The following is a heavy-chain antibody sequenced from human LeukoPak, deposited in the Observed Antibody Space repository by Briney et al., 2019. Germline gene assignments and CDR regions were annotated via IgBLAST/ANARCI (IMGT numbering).Heavy chain of an antibody. J-gene: IGHJ4*02. CDR2: ISSGGSTI. CDR1: GFTFSDYY. CDR3: ARDRSPGRGYFPDYFDY. V-gene: IGHV3-11*01. Sequence: GGSLRLSCAASGFTFSDYYMNWIRQAPGKGLEWVSYISSGGSTIYYADSVKGRFTTSRDNAKNSLYLEMNSLRAEDTAVYYCARDRSPGRGYFPDYFDYWGQGTLVTVSS. D-gene: IGHD3-22*01.